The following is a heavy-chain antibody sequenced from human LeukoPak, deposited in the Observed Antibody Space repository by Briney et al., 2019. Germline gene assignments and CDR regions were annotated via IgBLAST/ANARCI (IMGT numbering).Heavy chain of an antibody. V-gene: IGHV4-39*01. J-gene: IGHJ4*02. CDR3: ASADGYKIDY. CDR2: IYYGGST. Sequence: SEILSLTCTVSGDSISGSSYYWGWIRQPPGKGLEWIGNIYYGGSTYYNPSLKSRVSISVDTSNNQFSLKVSSVTAADTAVYYCASADGYKIDYWGQGTLVTVSS. CDR1: GDSISGSSYY. D-gene: IGHD5-24*01.